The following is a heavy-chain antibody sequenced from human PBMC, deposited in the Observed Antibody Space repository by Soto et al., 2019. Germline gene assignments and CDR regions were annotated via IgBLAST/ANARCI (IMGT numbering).Heavy chain of an antibody. Sequence: QVQLQESGPGLVKPSETLSLTCTVSGGSISSYYWSWIRQPPGKGLEWIGYIYYSGSTNYNPSLKSQVPIPVDXXKXQXXLKLSLVTAADTAVYYCARHLRDKGYSYGNDAFDIWGQGTMVTVSS. CDR3: ARHLRDKGYSYGNDAFDI. CDR2: IYYSGST. CDR1: GGSISSYY. V-gene: IGHV4-59*08. D-gene: IGHD5-18*01. J-gene: IGHJ3*02.